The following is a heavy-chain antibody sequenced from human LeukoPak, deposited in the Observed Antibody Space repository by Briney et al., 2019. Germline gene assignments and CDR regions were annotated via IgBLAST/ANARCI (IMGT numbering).Heavy chain of an antibody. V-gene: IGHV4-39*01. CDR1: GGYISTSNYY. CDR2: IYYSGST. D-gene: IGHD4-17*01. Sequence: PSETLSLTCTVSGGYISTSNYYWGWIRQSPGKGLEWIGNIYYSGSTYYNPSLKSRVSLSIDTSMNQFSLKVNSLTVADTAVYYCARYGDYDQNYFDYWGQGTLVTVSS. CDR3: ARYGDYDQNYFDY. J-gene: IGHJ4*02.